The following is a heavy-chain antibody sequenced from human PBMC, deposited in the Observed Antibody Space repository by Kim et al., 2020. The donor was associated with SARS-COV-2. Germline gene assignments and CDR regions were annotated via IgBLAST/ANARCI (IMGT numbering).Heavy chain of an antibody. V-gene: IGHV3-43*01. D-gene: IGHD7-27*01. CDR1: GFTFDDYT. Sequence: GGSLRLSCAASGFTFDDYTMHWVRQAPGKGLEWVSLISWDGGSTYYADSVKGRFTISRDNSKNSLYLQMNSLRTEDTALYYCAKDISNRYYYYGMDVWGQGTTVTVSS. CDR3: AKDISNRYYYYGMDV. J-gene: IGHJ6*02. CDR2: ISWDGGST.